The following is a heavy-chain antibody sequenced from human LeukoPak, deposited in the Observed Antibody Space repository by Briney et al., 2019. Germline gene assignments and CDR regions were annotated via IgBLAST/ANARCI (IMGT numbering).Heavy chain of an antibody. J-gene: IGHJ4*02. CDR1: GFTFISYV. CDR3: AKVGVPTRPYYFDY. D-gene: IGHD3-10*01. CDR2: ISGSGSST. Sequence: PGRSLRLSWETAGFTFISYVMHWVRPPPGKGLEWGSVISGSGSSTYYADSVKGRLTISRDNSKNTLYLQMNSLRAEDTAVYYCAKVGVPTRPYYFDYWGQGTLVTVSS. V-gene: IGHV3-23*01.